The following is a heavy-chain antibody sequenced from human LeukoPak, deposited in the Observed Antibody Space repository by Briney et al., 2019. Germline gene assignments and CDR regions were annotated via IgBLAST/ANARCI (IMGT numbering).Heavy chain of an antibody. CDR3: AKPIVGVHYGDYAFDY. J-gene: IGHJ4*02. Sequence: PGGSLRLSCAASGFTFSIYGMHSVRHAPRKGLEWVAFIRYDGSNKYYADSAKGRFTISRDNSKNTLYLQMNSLRAEDTAVYYCAKPIVGVHYGDYAFDYWGQGTLVTVSS. CDR1: GFTFSIYG. D-gene: IGHD4-17*01. V-gene: IGHV3-30*02. CDR2: IRYDGSNK.